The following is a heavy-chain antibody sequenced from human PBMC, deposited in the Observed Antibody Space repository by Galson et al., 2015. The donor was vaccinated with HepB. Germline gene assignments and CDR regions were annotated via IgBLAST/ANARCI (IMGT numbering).Heavy chain of an antibody. V-gene: IGHV1-69*13. D-gene: IGHD3-16*02. Sequence: SVKVSCKASGGTFSSYAISWVRQAPGQGLEWMGGIIPIFGTANYAQKFQGRVTITADESTSTAYMELSSLRSEDTAVYYCARGDYDYVWGSYRYHYGMDVWGQGTTVTVSS. CDR1: GGTFSSYA. J-gene: IGHJ6*02. CDR3: ARGDYDYVWGSYRYHYGMDV. CDR2: IIPIFGTA.